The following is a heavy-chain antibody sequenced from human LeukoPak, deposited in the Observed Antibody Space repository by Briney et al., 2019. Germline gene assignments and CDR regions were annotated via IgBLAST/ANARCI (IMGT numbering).Heavy chain of an antibody. J-gene: IGHJ4*02. Sequence: SETLSLTCTVSGGSISSNDYYWGWIRQPPGKGLEWIGNILYSGNTFYHPSLKSRITIAVDTSKNQFSLKPSSVTAADTAVYYCSRYIRRRPQFDYWGQGTLVTVSS. V-gene: IGHV4-39*01. CDR3: SRYIRRRPQFDY. CDR1: GGSISSNDYY. CDR2: ILYSGNT.